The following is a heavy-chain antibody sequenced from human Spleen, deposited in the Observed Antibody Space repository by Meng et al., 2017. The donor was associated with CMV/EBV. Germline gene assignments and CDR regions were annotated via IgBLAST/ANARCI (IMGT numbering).Heavy chain of an antibody. CDR3: AKDPGYSFVYGMDV. CDR1: GFTFSSNA. V-gene: IGHV3-23*01. D-gene: IGHD5-18*01. CDR2: ISGSGGST. Sequence: GESLKISCAASGFTFSSNAMSWVRQAPGKGLEWVSAISGSGGSTYYADSVKGRFTISRDNSKNTLYLQMNSLRAEDTAVYYCAKDPGYSFVYGMDVWGQGTTVTVSS. J-gene: IGHJ6*02.